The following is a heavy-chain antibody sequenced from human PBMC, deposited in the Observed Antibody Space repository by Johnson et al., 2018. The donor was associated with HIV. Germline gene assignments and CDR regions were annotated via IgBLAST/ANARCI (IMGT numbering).Heavy chain of an antibody. CDR1: GFTLSDHY. Sequence: EVQLVESGGGLVQPGGSLRLSCAASGFTLSDHYMDWVRQAAGKGLEWVGRTKNKANSYTTEYAASVKGRFTISRDDSKTSLYMQMNSLKTEDTAVYYCVRVELGAFDIWGQGTMVTVSS. CDR3: VRVELGAFDI. CDR2: TKNKANSYTT. V-gene: IGHV3-72*01. J-gene: IGHJ3*02. D-gene: IGHD1-7*01.